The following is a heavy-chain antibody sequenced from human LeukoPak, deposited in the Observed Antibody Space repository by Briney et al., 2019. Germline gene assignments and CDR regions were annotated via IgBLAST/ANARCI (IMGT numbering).Heavy chain of an antibody. Sequence: GGSLRLSCAASGFTFSSSAMSWVRQVPGKGLEWVSGISASGGSTYYADSVRGRFPISTDTSKHTLYVQMNSLRHQDTAVHYCAKDQRWASPPYLDSWGPATPVTPSS. J-gene: IGHJ4*02. CDR1: GFTFSSSA. V-gene: IGHV3-23*01. D-gene: IGHD1-26*01. CDR3: AKDQRWASPPYLDS. CDR2: ISASGGST.